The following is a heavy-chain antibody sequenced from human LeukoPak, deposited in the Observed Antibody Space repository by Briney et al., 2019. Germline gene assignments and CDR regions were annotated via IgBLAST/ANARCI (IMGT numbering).Heavy chain of an antibody. V-gene: IGHV3-23*01. Sequence: GSLRLSCATSGFTFSTYSMSWVRQAPGKGLEWVSAISGRAASTYPADSVKGRFTIPRDNSKNTLYLQMNSLRAEDTALYYCAKEVPCSSTSCFSSALDYWGQGTLVTVSS. J-gene: IGHJ4*02. CDR1: GFTFSTYS. CDR3: AKEVPCSSTSCFSSALDY. CDR2: ISGRAAST. D-gene: IGHD2-2*01.